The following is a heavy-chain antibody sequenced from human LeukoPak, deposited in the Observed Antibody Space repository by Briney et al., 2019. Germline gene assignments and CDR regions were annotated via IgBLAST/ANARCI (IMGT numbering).Heavy chain of an antibody. CDR2: ISSSSSYI. Sequence: GGSLRLSCAASGFTFSSYSMNWVRQAPGKGLEWVSSISSSSSYIYYADSVKGRFTISRDNAKNSLYLQMNSLRAEDTAVYYCARGGYSGYNFDYWGQGTLVTVSS. D-gene: IGHD5-12*01. V-gene: IGHV3-21*01. J-gene: IGHJ4*02. CDR3: ARGGYSGYNFDY. CDR1: GFTFSSYS.